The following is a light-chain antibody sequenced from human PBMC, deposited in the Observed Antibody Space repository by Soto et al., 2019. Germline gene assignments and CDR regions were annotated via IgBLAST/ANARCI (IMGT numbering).Light chain of an antibody. V-gene: IGKV1-6*01. CDR3: LQNSDYPPT. CDR1: QSIRND. J-gene: IGKJ3*01. Sequence: IQMTQSPSSLSASVEDRVIITCRASQSIRNDLGWYQQKPGQAPKLLIFAASSLQVGVPSRFSGSGSGTDLTLTISSLQPEDFATYYCLQNSDYPPTFGPGTKVDIK. CDR2: AAS.